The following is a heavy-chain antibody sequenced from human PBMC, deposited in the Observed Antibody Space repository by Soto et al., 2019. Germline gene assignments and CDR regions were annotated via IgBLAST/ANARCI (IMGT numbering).Heavy chain of an antibody. D-gene: IGHD2-2*01. CDR3: ARQGYCISTSCTAPHSDY. CDR1: GFTFSSYA. J-gene: IGHJ4*02. V-gene: IGHV3-30-3*01. CDR2: ISYDGSNK. Sequence: QVQLVESGGGVVQPGRSLRLSCAASGFTFSSYAMHWVRQAPGKGLEWVAVISYDGSNKYYADSVKGRLTISRDNTKNPLHLQMSSLRAEDTAVYYSARQGYCISTSCTAPHSDYWGQGTLVTVSS.